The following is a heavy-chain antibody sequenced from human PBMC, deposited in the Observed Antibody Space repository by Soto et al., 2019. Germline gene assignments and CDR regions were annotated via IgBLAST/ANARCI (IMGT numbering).Heavy chain of an antibody. Sequence: GGSLRLSCAASGFTFSSYGMHWVRQAPGKGLEWVAVISYDGSNKYYADSVKGRFTISRDNSKNTLYLQMNSLRAEDTAVYYCAKDPRGWPPRDAFDIWGQETMVTVSS. D-gene: IGHD6-19*01. V-gene: IGHV3-30*18. CDR1: GFTFSSYG. J-gene: IGHJ3*02. CDR3: AKDPRGWPPRDAFDI. CDR2: ISYDGSNK.